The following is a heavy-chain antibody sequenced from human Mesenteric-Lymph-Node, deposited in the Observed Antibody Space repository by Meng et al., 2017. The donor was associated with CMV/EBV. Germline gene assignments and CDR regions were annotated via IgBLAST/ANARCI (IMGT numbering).Heavy chain of an antibody. CDR1: GGSISSGGYY. CDR2: IYYSGST. J-gene: IGHJ6*02. V-gene: IGHV4-31*03. CDR3: ARTGEAYGMDV. Sequence: SETLSLTCTVSGGSISSGGYYWSWIRQPPGKGLEWIGYIYYSGSTYYNPSLKSRVTISVDTSKNQFSLKLSSVTAADTAVYYCARTGEAYGMDVWGQGTTVTVSS.